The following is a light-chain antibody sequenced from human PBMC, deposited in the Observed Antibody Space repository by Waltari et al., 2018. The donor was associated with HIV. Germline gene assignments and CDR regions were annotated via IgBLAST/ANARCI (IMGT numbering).Light chain of an antibody. V-gene: IGLV3-19*01. CDR3: NSRDSSGNHVI. CDR2: GKN. CDR1: GLRNYY. J-gene: IGLJ2*01. Sequence: SSELTQDPTVSVALGQTVTITCQGDGLRNYYGTWYQQRPGQAPSVLIYGKNNRPSGIPDRFSGSSAGDSTSLTSTGAQAEDEADYHCNSRDSSGNHVIFGGGTKLTVL.